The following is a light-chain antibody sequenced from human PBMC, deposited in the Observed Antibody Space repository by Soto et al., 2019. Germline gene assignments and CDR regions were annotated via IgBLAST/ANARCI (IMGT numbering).Light chain of an antibody. CDR3: QQYDTYWT. Sequence: DVHMTQSPSTLSASVGDRVTITCRASQSISSWLAWYQQKPGKAPKLLIYKASSLESGVPSRLSGGGSGTEFTLTINSLQADDFATYYCQQYDTYWTFGQGTKVDIK. CDR1: QSISSW. V-gene: IGKV1-5*03. CDR2: KAS. J-gene: IGKJ1*01.